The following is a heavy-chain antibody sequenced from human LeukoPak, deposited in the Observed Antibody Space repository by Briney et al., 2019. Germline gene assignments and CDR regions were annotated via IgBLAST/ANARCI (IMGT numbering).Heavy chain of an antibody. CDR2: TSFDGTNK. Sequence: PGRSLWHSCTASGVTLCDYATHSVPRPPGRRLEWVAVTSFDGTNKYYGDSVEGRFSVSRDNSKNTLYLQMNSLRPDDTAMYYCATDYGDYEPIDYWGQGTLVSVSS. J-gene: IGHJ4*02. D-gene: IGHD4-17*01. CDR1: GVTLCDYA. V-gene: IGHV3-30*01. CDR3: ATDYGDYEPIDY.